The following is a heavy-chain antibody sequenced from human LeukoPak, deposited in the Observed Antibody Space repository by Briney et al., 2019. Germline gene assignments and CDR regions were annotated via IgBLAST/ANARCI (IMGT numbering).Heavy chain of an antibody. J-gene: IGHJ4*02. CDR3: ARSRWPNDGEIDN. CDR1: GYTFTSYG. Sequence: SVKVSCKASGYTFTSYGISWVRQAPGQGLEWMGRMISILGIANYAQEFQGRVAITADKSTNTVYMELNSLRSEDTAMYYCARSRWPNDGEIDNWGQGSLVTVSS. D-gene: IGHD4-23*01. V-gene: IGHV1-69*04. CDR2: MISILGIA.